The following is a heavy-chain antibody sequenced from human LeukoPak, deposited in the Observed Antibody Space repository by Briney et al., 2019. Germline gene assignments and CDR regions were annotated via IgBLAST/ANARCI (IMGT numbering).Heavy chain of an antibody. D-gene: IGHD3-16*01. Sequence: SVKVSCKASGGTFSSYGISWVRQAPGQGLEWMGGIIPIFGTVNNAQKFQGRVTMTRDTSTSTVYMELSSLRSEDTAVYYCALGGTWYYFDYWGQGTLVTVSS. CDR2: IIPIFGTV. V-gene: IGHV1-69*05. CDR1: GGTFSSYG. CDR3: ALGGTWYYFDY. J-gene: IGHJ4*02.